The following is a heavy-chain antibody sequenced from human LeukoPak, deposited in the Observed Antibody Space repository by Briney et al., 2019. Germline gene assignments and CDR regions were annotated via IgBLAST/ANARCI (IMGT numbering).Heavy chain of an antibody. CDR2: INSDGSST. D-gene: IGHD3-3*02. V-gene: IGHV3-74*01. J-gene: IGHJ4*02. CDR3: ARGPLDFDY. Sequence: PGRSLRLSCAASGFTFSSYWMNWVRQAPGKGLVWVSRINSDGSSTDYADSVKGRFTISRDNAKNTVYLQLNSLRAEDTAVYYCARGPLDFDYWGQGTLVTVSS. CDR1: GFTFSSYW.